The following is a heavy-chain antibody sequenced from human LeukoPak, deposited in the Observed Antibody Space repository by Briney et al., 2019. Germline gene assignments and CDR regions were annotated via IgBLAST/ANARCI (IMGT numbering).Heavy chain of an antibody. CDR1: GYTFTSYY. J-gene: IGHJ4*02. Sequence: ASVKVSCKASGYTFTSYYMHWVRQAPGQGHEWMGIINPSGGSTSYAQKFQGRVTMTRDMSTSTVYMELSSLRSEDTAVYYCARDWQTGIPDYWGQGTLVTVSS. CDR3: ARDWQTGIPDY. D-gene: IGHD7-27*01. V-gene: IGHV1-46*01. CDR2: INPSGGST.